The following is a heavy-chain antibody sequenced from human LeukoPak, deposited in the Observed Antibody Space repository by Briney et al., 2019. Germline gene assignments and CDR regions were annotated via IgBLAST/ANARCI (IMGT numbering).Heavy chain of an antibody. CDR3: ARIQGIAAAGEDFFDY. Sequence: SETLSLTCTVSGGSISSGGYYWSWIRQPPGKGLEWIGYIYYSGSTNYNPSLKSRVTISVDTSKNQFSLKLSSVTAADTAVYYCARIQGIAAAGEDFFDYWGQGTLVTVSS. V-gene: IGHV4-61*08. CDR2: IYYSGST. J-gene: IGHJ4*02. CDR1: GGSISSGGYY. D-gene: IGHD6-13*01.